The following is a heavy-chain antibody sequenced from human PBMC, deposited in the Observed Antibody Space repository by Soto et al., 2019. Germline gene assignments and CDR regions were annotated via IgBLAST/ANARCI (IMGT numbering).Heavy chain of an antibody. CDR2: ISGSGGST. CDR1: GFTFSSYA. CDR3: AKVDGVVGGYYYYYGMDV. D-gene: IGHD3-3*01. J-gene: IGHJ6*02. V-gene: IGHV3-23*01. Sequence: GGSLRLSCAASGFTFSSYAMSWVRQAPGKGLEWVSAISGSGGSTYYADSVKGRFTISRDNSKNTLYLQMNSLRAEDTAVYYCAKVDGVVGGYYYYYGMDVWGQGTTVTVSS.